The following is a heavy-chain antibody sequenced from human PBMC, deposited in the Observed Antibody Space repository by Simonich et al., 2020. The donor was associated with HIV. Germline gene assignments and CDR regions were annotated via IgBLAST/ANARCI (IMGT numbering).Heavy chain of an antibody. V-gene: IGHV4-34*01. CDR2: INHKGRT. CDR1: GGSFSGYY. J-gene: IGHJ4*02. D-gene: IGHD2-15*01. Sequence: QVQLQQWGAGLLKPSETLSLTCAVYGGSFSGYYWSWIRQPPGKGLEWIGEINHKGRTNYNPSRKSRVTISVDTSKNQFSLKLSSVTAADTAVYYCARGRGAGSYWGQGTLVTVSS. CDR3: ARGRGAGSY.